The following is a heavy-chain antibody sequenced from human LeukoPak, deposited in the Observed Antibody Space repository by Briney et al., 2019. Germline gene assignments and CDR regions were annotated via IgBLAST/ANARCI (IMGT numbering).Heavy chain of an antibody. CDR3: ARTRIAVAGTVSYWYFDL. Sequence: SVKVSCKASGGTFSSYAISWVRQAPGQGLEWMGGIIPIFGTANYAQKFQGRVTITADKSTSTAYMELSSLRSEDTAVYYCARTRIAVAGTVSYWYFDLWGRGTLVTVSS. CDR1: GGTFSSYA. V-gene: IGHV1-69*06. CDR2: IIPIFGTA. J-gene: IGHJ2*01. D-gene: IGHD6-19*01.